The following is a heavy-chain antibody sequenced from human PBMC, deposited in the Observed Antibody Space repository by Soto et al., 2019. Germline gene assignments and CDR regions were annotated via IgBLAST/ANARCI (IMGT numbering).Heavy chain of an antibody. CDR1: GGSISSYY. Sequence: PSETLSLTCTVSGGSISSYYWSWIRQPPGKGLEWIGYIYYSGSTNYNPSLKSRVTISVDTSKNQFSLKLSSVTAADTAVYYCARVVYSSSWHFDYWGQGTLVTVSS. CDR3: ARVVYSSSWHFDY. CDR2: IYYSGST. J-gene: IGHJ4*02. V-gene: IGHV4-59*01. D-gene: IGHD6-13*01.